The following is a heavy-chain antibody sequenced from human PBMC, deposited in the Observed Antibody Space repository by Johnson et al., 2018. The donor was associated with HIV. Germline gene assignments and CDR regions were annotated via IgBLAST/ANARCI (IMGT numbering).Heavy chain of an antibody. D-gene: IGHD6-13*01. CDR3: AQGGADSSTKSPFDI. J-gene: IGHJ3*02. Sequence: VQLVESGGGLVQPGRSLRLSCAASGIIFDDYAMHWVRQAPGKGLEWVSGISWNSGIIGYADSVKGRFTISRDNAKNSLYLQMNSLRDEDTALYYCAQGGADSSTKSPFDIWGQGTLVTVSS. CDR1: GIIFDDYA. CDR2: ISWNSGII. V-gene: IGHV3-9*01.